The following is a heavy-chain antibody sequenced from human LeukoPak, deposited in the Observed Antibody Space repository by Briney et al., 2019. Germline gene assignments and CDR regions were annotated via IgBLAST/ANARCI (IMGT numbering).Heavy chain of an antibody. CDR2: ISSSGSTI. Sequence: PGGSLRLSCAASGFTFRSYEMNWVRQAPGKGLEWLSYISSSGSTIYYADSVKGRFTISRDNAKNSPYLQMNSLRAEDTAVYYCARDRPVGATLDYWGQGTLVTVSS. J-gene: IGHJ4*02. V-gene: IGHV3-48*03. CDR3: ARDRPVGATLDY. CDR1: GFTFRSYE. D-gene: IGHD1-26*01.